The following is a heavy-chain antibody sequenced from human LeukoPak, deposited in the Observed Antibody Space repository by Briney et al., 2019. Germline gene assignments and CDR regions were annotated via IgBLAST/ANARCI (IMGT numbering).Heavy chain of an antibody. CDR1: GFTFSSYA. CDR2: ITSDGGTT. D-gene: IGHD2-15*01. CDR3: ARDSSFAAFNWFER. V-gene: IGHV3-64*01. Sequence: GGSLRLSCAASGFTFSSYAMSWVRQAPGKGLEYVSAITSDGGTTYYANSVKGRFTISRDNSKNTLYLQMGSLRAEDMAVYYCARDSSFAAFNWFERWGQGTLVIVSS. J-gene: IGHJ5*02.